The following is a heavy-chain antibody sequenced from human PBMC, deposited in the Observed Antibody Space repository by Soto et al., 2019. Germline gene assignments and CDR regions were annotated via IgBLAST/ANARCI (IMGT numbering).Heavy chain of an antibody. CDR1: GGSISSYY. CDR3: AILDGYYHYMYV. V-gene: IGHV4-59*08. D-gene: IGHD6-13*01. Sequence: NPSETLSLTSTASGGSISSYYWTWIRQPPGKGLEWIGYIYYSGSTNYNPSIKSQVTISVTTSKTQFSLKLSSVTATDTAVYYCAILDGYYHYMYVWGKGTTVTVYS. CDR2: IYYSGST. J-gene: IGHJ6*03.